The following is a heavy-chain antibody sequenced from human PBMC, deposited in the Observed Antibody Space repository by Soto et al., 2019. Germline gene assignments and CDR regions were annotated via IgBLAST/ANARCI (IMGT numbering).Heavy chain of an antibody. J-gene: IGHJ6*02. CDR2: ISSRSSTI. Sequence: GGSLRLSCAASGFTFSRSSMNWVRQAPGKGLEWVSYISSRSSTIYYADSVKGRFTISRDNAKNSLYLQMNSLRDEDTAVYFCARVNDFWSGYYTGNNYGMDAWGQGTTVTVSS. D-gene: IGHD3-3*01. CDR1: GFTFSRSS. V-gene: IGHV3-48*02. CDR3: ARVNDFWSGYYTGNNYGMDA.